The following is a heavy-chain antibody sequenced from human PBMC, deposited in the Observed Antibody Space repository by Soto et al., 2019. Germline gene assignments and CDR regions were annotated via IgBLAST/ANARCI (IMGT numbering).Heavy chain of an antibody. V-gene: IGHV1-2*06. Sequence: QVHLVQSGAEVKKPGASVKLSCKASGYTFSAYSLDWVRQAPGQGLEWMGRINPNSGATTFAPKFQGRVSMTRDTSLSTAYLEILSLTSDDTAVYYCARLWMQLWLPTSESGDSWGQGTLVSVSS. D-gene: IGHD5-18*01. CDR3: ARLWMQLWLPTSESGDS. CDR2: INPNSGAT. CDR1: GYTFSAYS. J-gene: IGHJ4*02.